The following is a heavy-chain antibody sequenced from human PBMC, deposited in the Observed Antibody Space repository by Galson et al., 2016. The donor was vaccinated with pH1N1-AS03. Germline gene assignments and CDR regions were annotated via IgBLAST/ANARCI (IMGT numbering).Heavy chain of an antibody. CDR3: ARGISGGRTGWRGAFDI. J-gene: IGHJ3*02. V-gene: IGHV3-48*01. CDR1: GFTFTSYS. Sequence: SLRLSCAASGFTFTSYSMNWVRQAPGKGLEWISYIRRSGNTIYYANSVKGRFTISRDNSKTTLYLQMDSLRAEDTAIYYCARGISGGRTGWRGAFDIWGQGTKLTVSS. CDR2: IRRSGNTI. D-gene: IGHD1-26*01.